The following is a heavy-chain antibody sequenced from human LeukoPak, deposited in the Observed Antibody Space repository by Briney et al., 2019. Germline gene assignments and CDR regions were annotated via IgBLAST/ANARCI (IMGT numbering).Heavy chain of an antibody. CDR2: ISSSSSYI. V-gene: IGHV3-21*01. CDR3: ARDLKESSRWTLPIDY. J-gene: IGHJ4*02. D-gene: IGHD6-13*01. Sequence: KSGGSLRLSCAASGFTFSSYSMNWVRQAPGKGLEWVSSISSSSSYIYYADSVKGRFTISRDYAKNSLYLQMNSLRAEDTAVYYCARDLKESSRWTLPIDYWGQGTLVTVSS. CDR1: GFTFSSYS.